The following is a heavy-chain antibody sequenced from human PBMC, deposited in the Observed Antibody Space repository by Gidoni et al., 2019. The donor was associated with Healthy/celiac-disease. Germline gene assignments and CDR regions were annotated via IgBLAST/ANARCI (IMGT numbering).Heavy chain of an antibody. CDR2: IEYRGST. CDR3: ARLGTSPSLDFDY. Sequence: QVQLQESGPGLAKPLETLSLTCTVPGGSIRCYDWSWLRQPPGKGLEWIGYIEYRGSTNYNPSLKSRVTISVDTSKNQFSLKLSSVTAADTAVYYCARLGTSPSLDFDYWGQGTLVTVSS. J-gene: IGHJ4*02. CDR1: GGSIRCYD. V-gene: IGHV4-59*08. D-gene: IGHD2-2*01.